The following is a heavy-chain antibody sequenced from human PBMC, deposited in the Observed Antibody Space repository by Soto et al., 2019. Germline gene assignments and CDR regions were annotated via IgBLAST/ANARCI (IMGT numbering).Heavy chain of an antibody. V-gene: IGHV1-69*13. CDR2: IIPIFGTA. Sequence: ASVKVSCKASGGTFSSYAISWVRQAPGQGLEWMGGIIPIFGTANYAQKFQGRVTITADESTSTAYMELSSLRSEDTAVYYCARADSSGWFLDYWGQGTLVTVSS. D-gene: IGHD6-19*01. CDR3: ARADSSGWFLDY. CDR1: GGTFSSYA. J-gene: IGHJ4*02.